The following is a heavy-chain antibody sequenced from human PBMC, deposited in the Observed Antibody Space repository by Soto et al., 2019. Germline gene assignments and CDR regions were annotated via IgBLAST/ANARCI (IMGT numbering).Heavy chain of an antibody. CDR1: GYSFTDYH. CDR2: INPKSGGT. V-gene: IGHV1-2*04. CDR3: TRGDSTDCSNGVCSFFYNHDMDV. D-gene: IGHD2-8*01. Sequence: ASVKVSCKASGYSFTDYHIHWVRQAPGQGLEWLGRINPKSGGTSTAQKFQGWVTMTTDTSITTASMELTRLTSDDTAIYYCTRGDSTDCSNGVCSFFYNHDMDVWGQGTTVTVSS. J-gene: IGHJ6*02.